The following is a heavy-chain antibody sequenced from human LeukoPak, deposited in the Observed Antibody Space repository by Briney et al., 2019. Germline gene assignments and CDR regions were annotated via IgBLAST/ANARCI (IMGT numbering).Heavy chain of an antibody. CDR2: ISGSGGST. CDR1: GFTFSSYA. V-gene: IGHV3-23*01. CDR3: ARGHKTFVVVPAGLYYFDY. Sequence: AGGSLRLSCAASGFTFSSYAMSWVRQAPGKGLEWVPAISGSGGSTYYADSVKGRFTISRDNSKNTLYLQMNSLRAEDTAVYYCARGHKTFVVVPAGLYYFDYWGQGTLVTVSS. J-gene: IGHJ4*02. D-gene: IGHD2-2*01.